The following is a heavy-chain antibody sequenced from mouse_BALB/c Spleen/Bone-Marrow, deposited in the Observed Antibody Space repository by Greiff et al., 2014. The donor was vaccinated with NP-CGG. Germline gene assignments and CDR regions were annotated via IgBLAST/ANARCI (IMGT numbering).Heavy chain of an antibody. J-gene: IGHJ4*01. Sequence: QVQLQQSGAELAKPGASVKMSCKASGYNFISYWMHWVKQRPGQGLEWIGYINPSTGYTEYNQKFKDKATLTAGKSSSKAYMQLSSLTSEDSAVYYCARNYDYDGGYYAMDYWGQGTSVTVSS. V-gene: IGHV1-7*01. CDR2: INPSTGYT. D-gene: IGHD2-4*01. CDR3: ARNYDYDGGYYAMDY. CDR1: GYNFISYW.